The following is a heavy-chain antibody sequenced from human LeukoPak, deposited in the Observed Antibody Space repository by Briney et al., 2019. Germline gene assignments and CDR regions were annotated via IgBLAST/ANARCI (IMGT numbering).Heavy chain of an antibody. Sequence: PSETLSLTCTVSGGSISSSSYYWGWIRQPPGKGLEWIGSIYYSGSTYYNPSLKSRVTISVDTSKNQFSLKLSSVTAADTAVYYCARSDDYYYYDSSGYSAVDYWAREPWSPSP. D-gene: IGHD3-22*01. CDR1: GGSISSSSYY. J-gene: IGHJ4*02. CDR2: IYYSGST. V-gene: IGHV4-39*01. CDR3: ARSDDYYYYDSSGYSAVDY.